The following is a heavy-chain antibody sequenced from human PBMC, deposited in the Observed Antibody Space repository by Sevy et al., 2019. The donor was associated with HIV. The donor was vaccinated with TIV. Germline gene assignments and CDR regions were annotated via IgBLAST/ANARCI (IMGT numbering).Heavy chain of an antibody. J-gene: IGHJ3*02. D-gene: IGHD3-16*01. CDR1: EFIFTGYW. Sequence: GGSLRLSCAASEFIFTGYWMNWVRQAPGKGLEWVANIDQDGSDKRYVDYVRGRFTISRDNANNFLYLQMSSPRADDTAVYYCARAGGWGNINHSNQILDIWGHGTKVTVSS. V-gene: IGHV3-7*01. CDR3: ARAGGWGNINHSNQILDI. CDR2: IDQDGSDK.